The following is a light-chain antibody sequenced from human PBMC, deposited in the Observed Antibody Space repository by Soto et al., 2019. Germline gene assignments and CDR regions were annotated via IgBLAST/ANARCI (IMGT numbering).Light chain of an antibody. CDR2: KAS. CDR3: QHYYDHSWT. V-gene: IGKV1-5*03. Sequence: DIQMTQSPSTLSASVGDRVTTTCRASQGIGDWLAWFQQKPGKAPKLLIYKASNLESGVPSTFSGSASGTEFTLTISSLQPDDSASYYCQHYYDHSWTFGQGTKVEIK. J-gene: IGKJ1*01. CDR1: QGIGDW.